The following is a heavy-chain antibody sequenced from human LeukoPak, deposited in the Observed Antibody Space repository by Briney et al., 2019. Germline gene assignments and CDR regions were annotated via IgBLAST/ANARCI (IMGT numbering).Heavy chain of an antibody. CDR3: ARMYYDFWSGYRKGDYYYGMDV. CDR1: GGSISSYY. CDR2: IYYSGST. Sequence: SETLSLTCTVSGGSISSYYWSWIRQPPGRGLEWIGYIYYSGSTNYNPSLKSRVTISVDTSKNQFPLKLSSVTAADTAVYYCARMYYDFWSGYRKGDYYYGMDVWGQGTTVTVSS. J-gene: IGHJ6*02. V-gene: IGHV4-59*01. D-gene: IGHD3-3*01.